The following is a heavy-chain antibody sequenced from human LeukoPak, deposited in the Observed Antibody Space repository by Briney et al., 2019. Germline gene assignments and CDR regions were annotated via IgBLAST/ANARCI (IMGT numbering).Heavy chain of an antibody. Sequence: KPGGSLRLSCAASGFTFSDYYMSWIRQAPGKGLEWVSDISSSSTYTNYADSVKGRFTISRDNSKNTLYLQMNSLRADDTAVYYCAKAVAGWGGFDLRGQGTLVIVSS. CDR1: GFTFSDYY. J-gene: IGHJ4*02. CDR3: AKAVAGWGGFDL. V-gene: IGHV3-11*05. D-gene: IGHD2-15*01. CDR2: ISSSSTYT.